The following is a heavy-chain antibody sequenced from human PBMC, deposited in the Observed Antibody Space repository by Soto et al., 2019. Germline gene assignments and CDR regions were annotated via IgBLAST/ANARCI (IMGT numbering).Heavy chain of an antibody. CDR1: GFTFRNYG. Sequence: GGSLRLSCAASGFTFRNYGLHWVRQTTGKGLEWVSSINTAGDRYYPGSVKGRFTISRENAKNSLYLQMNSLRAGDTAVYYCAREGRITIFGVVIGGPLDVWGQGTTVTVSS. CDR3: AREGRITIFGVVIGGPLDV. CDR2: INTAGDR. D-gene: IGHD3-3*01. V-gene: IGHV3-13*01. J-gene: IGHJ6*02.